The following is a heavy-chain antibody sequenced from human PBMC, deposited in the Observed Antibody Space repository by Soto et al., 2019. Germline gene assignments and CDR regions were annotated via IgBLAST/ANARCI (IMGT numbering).Heavy chain of an antibody. CDR3: ASGIQLWLRRINNGYSG. Sequence: QVQLVQSGAEVKKPESSVKVSCKAPGGTFSTYAISWVRQAPGQGLEWMGGIIPMFGTANYAQRFQDRVTITADESTKTVYMELSSLRSEHTAVYFCASGIQLWLRRINNGYSGWGQGTLVTVSS. D-gene: IGHD5-18*01. CDR1: GGTFSTYA. J-gene: IGHJ4*02. V-gene: IGHV1-69*12. CDR2: IIPMFGTA.